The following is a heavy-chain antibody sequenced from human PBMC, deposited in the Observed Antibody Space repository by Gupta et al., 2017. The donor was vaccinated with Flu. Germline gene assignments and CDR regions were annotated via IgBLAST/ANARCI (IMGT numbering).Heavy chain of an antibody. CDR1: SLSSDD. V-gene: IGHV3-33*05. D-gene: IGHD2-21*02. J-gene: IGHJ4*02. CDR3: ARDTVETD. CDR2: ISYDGSNR. Sequence: SLSSDDMNGVGQAPGEGLEWVAVISYDGSNRYYADSVKGRFTISRDNSKNTLYLQMNSLRDEDTAVYYCARDTVETDWGQGTLVTVSS.